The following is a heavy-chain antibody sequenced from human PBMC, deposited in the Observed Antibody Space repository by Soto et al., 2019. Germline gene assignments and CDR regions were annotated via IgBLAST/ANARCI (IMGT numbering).Heavy chain of an antibody. J-gene: IGHJ6*02. CDR3: ASPLRVAATVGYYYYGMDV. D-gene: IGHD6-19*01. CDR1: GFTFSSYS. CDR2: ISSSSSYI. V-gene: IGHV3-21*01. Sequence: KPGGSLRLSCAASGFTFSSYSMNWVRQAPGKGLEWVSSISSSSSYIYYADSVKGRFTISRDDAKNSLYLQMNSLRAEDTAVYYCASPLRVAATVGYYYYGMDVWGQGTTVTV.